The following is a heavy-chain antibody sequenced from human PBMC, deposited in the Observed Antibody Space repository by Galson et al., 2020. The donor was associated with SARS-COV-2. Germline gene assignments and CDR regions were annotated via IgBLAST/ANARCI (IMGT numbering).Heavy chain of an antibody. D-gene: IGHD3-22*01. CDR1: GLSFSDYA. Sequence: GGSLRLSCEGSGLSFSDYAMHWVRQAPGKGLEWVAIISFDGTTLYTGSVKGRFTISRDNSKNTLYLQMNSLRADDTAMYYCARETGDYYSSHFDYWGLGTLVIVSS. J-gene: IGHJ4*02. V-gene: IGHV3-30-3*01. CDR3: ARETGDYYSSHFDY. CDR2: ISFDGTTL.